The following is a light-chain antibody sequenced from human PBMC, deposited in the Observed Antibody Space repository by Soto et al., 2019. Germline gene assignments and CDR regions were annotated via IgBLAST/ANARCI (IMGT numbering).Light chain of an antibody. V-gene: IGLV2-14*01. CDR2: DVT. J-gene: IGLJ2*01. CDR3: SSYTNTKAVV. Sequence: QSVLTQPASVSGSPGQSITISCTGSSSDVGGYNYVSWYQQHPGKAPKLMIYDVTNRPSGVSNRFSVSKSGNTASLTISGLQTEDDADYYCSSYTNTKAVVFGGGTKLTVL. CDR1: SSDVGGYNY.